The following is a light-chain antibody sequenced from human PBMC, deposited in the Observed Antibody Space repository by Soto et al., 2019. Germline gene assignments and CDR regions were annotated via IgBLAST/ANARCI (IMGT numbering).Light chain of an antibody. J-gene: IGKJ1*01. Sequence: EIVLTQSPGTLSLSPGERATLSCRASQSVDSDYLAWYQQKPGRAPRLLIHAASIRATGIPDRFSGSGSGTDFTLTISRLEPEDFAVYCCHQYGTSPWTFGRGTKVEIK. V-gene: IGKV3-20*01. CDR1: QSVDSDY. CDR2: AAS. CDR3: HQYGTSPWT.